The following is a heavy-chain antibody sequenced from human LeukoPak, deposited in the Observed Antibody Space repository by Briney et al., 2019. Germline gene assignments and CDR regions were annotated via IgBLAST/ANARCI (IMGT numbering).Heavy chain of an antibody. D-gene: IGHD1-14*01. CDR2: IYYSGST. J-gene: IGHJ4*02. CDR1: AGSMGSYY. V-gene: IGHV4-59*01. CDR3: ARAGTGSFDY. Sequence: SETLSLTCTVSAGSMGSYYWSWIRQPPGKGLEWIGYIYYSGSTNYNPSLKSRVTISVDTSKNQFSLKLSSVTAADTAVYYCARAGTGSFDYWGQGTLVTVSS.